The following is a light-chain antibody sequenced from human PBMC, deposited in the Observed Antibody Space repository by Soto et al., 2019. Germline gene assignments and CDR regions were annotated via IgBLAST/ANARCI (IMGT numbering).Light chain of an antibody. CDR3: QQYTGPPTT. CDR1: QSVSSSS. CDR2: GAS. Sequence: ETVLTQSPGTLSLSPGERATLSCRASQSVSSSSLAWYQQRPGQAPRLLIYGASTRAAGIPDRFSGSGSGTDFTLTITRLEPEDSAVYFCQQYTGPPTTFGQGTRLEIK. V-gene: IGKV3-20*01. J-gene: IGKJ5*01.